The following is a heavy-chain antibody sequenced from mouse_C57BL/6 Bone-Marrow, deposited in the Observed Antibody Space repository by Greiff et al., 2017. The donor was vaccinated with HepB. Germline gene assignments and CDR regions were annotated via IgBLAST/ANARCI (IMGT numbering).Heavy chain of an antibody. CDR2: INPGSGGT. D-gene: IGHD1-1*01. CDR1: GYAFTNYL. Sequence: QVQLQQSGAELVRPGTSVKVSCKASGYAFTNYLIEWVKQRPGQGLEWIGVINPGSGGTNYNEKFKGKATLTADKSSSTAYMQLSRLTSEDSAVYFCARGDYYYGSSYGDYWGQGTTLTVSS. CDR3: ARGDYYYGSSYGDY. J-gene: IGHJ2*01. V-gene: IGHV1-54*01.